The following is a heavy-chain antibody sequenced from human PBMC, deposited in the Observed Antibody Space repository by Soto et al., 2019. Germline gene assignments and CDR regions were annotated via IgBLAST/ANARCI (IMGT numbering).Heavy chain of an antibody. CDR1: GFTFSTYA. J-gene: IGHJ5*02. CDR2: LSYDGSNQ. V-gene: IGHV3-30-3*01. D-gene: IGHD3-22*01. Sequence: GGSLRLSCTASGFTFSTYAMHWVRQAPGKGLEWVAVLSYDGSNQYYADSVKGRFTISRDNSKNTLYLQMDSLRPEDTAVYYCARGPRYYFDSSGEMTWGQGTLVTVSS. CDR3: ARGPRYYFDSSGEMT.